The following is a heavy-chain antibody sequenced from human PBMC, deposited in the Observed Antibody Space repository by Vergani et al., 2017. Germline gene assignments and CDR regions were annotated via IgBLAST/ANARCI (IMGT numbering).Heavy chain of an antibody. CDR3: AILGDCSGGSCRDFYGMDV. CDR2: IYPGDSDT. V-gene: IGHV5-51*01. CDR1: GYSFTSYW. Sequence: EVQLVQSGAEVKKPGESLKISCKGSGYSFTSYWIGWVRQMPGKGLEWMGIIYPGDSDTRYSPSFQGQVTISADKSISTAYLQWSSLKASDPAMYYCAILGDCSGGSCRDFYGMDVWGQGTTVTVSS. D-gene: IGHD2-15*01. J-gene: IGHJ6*02.